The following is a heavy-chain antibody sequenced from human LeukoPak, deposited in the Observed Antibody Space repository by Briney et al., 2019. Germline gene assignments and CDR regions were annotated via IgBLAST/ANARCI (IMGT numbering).Heavy chain of an antibody. J-gene: IGHJ4*02. Sequence: ASVEVSCKASGYTFTNYGFSWVRQAPGQGLEWMAWISAKNGDTDYAQKFQGRVTLTTDTATNTAYMELRSLRSDDTAVYYCARDIAVTNFDYWGQGTLVTVSS. V-gene: IGHV1-18*01. CDR3: ARDIAVTNFDY. D-gene: IGHD4-17*01. CDR2: ISAKNGDT. CDR1: GYTFTNYG.